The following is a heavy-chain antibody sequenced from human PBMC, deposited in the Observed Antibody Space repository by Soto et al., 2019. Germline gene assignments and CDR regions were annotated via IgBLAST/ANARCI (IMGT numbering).Heavy chain of an antibody. D-gene: IGHD3-16*01. CDR1: GFTVSTKY. CDR2: IYSGGST. J-gene: IGHJ4*02. Sequence: EVQLVESGGGLVQPGGSLRLSCAASGFTVSTKYMSWVRQAPGKGLEWVSVIYSGGSTFYAASVRGRFTIPRDNSKNAVNLEMNSLRAEDTAVYYCARDPWAADYWGQGTLVTVSS. CDR3: ARDPWAADY. V-gene: IGHV3-66*01.